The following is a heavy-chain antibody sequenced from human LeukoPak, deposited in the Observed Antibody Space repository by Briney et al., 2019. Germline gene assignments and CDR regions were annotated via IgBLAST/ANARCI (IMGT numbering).Heavy chain of an antibody. CDR1: GFTFSSYA. V-gene: IGHV3-23*01. J-gene: IGHJ5*02. D-gene: IGHD1-26*01. Sequence: GGSLRLSCAASGFTFSSYAMSWVRQAPGKGLEWVSAISGSGGSTYYADSVKGRFTISRDNSKNTLYLQMNSPRAEDTAVYYCDLKVGATAIDPWGQGTLVTVSS. CDR3: DLKVGATAIDP. CDR2: ISGSGGST.